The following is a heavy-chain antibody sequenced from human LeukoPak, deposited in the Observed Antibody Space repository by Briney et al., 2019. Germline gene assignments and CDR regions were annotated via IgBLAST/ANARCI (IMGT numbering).Heavy chain of an antibody. CDR3: ARQWFGPAREFDY. CDR2: IFYSGST. CDR1: GGSISSSSFY. Sequence: SETLSLTCTVSGGSISSSSFYWGWIRQPPGKGLEWIGTIFYSGSTWYNPSLKSRVTISVDTSKNQFSLKLSSVTAADTAVYFCARQWFGPAREFDYWGQGTLVTVSS. D-gene: IGHD3-10*01. V-gene: IGHV4-39*01. J-gene: IGHJ4*02.